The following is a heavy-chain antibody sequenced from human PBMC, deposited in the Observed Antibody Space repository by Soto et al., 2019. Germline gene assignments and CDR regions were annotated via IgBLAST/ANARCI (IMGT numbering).Heavy chain of an antibody. V-gene: IGHV4-31*03. D-gene: IGHD3-10*01. Sequence: SETLSLTCTVSGGSISSGGYYWSWIRQHPGKGLERIGYIYYSGSTYYNPSLKSRVTISVDTSKNQFSLKLSSVTAADTAVYYCARDHHGVAHGSGSYYKGTYYYYGMDVWGQGTTVTVSS. J-gene: IGHJ6*02. CDR2: IYYSGST. CDR1: GGSISSGGYY. CDR3: ARDHHGVAHGSGSYYKGTYYYYGMDV.